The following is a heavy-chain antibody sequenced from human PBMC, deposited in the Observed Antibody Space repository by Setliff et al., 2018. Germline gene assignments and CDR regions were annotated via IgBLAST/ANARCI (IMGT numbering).Heavy chain of an antibody. D-gene: IGHD1-26*01. Sequence: PGGSLRLSCAASGFTFSSYMSWVRQAPGKGLEWVSVIYTGGSTYYADSVKGRFTISRDNSKNTLYLQMNSLRAEDTAVYYCARGPHSGSFRVDGFDIWGQGTMVTVSS. J-gene: IGHJ3*02. CDR1: GFTFSSY. CDR3: ARGPHSGSFRVDGFDI. V-gene: IGHV3-53*01. CDR2: IYTGGST.